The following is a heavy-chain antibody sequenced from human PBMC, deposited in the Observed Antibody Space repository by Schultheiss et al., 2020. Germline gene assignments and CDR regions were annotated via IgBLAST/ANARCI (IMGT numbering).Heavy chain of an antibody. CDR2: ISSSGSTI. CDR1: GFTFSDYY. D-gene: IGHD3-22*01. CDR3: AKDRKGVYYDSSGSPKNYFDY. Sequence: GESLKISCAAAGFTFSDYYMSWVRQAPGKGLEWVSYISSSGSTIYYADSVKGRFTISRDNAKNSLYLQMNSLRAEDTAVYYCAKDRKGVYYDSSGSPKNYFDYWGQGTLVTVSS. J-gene: IGHJ4*02. V-gene: IGHV3-11*04.